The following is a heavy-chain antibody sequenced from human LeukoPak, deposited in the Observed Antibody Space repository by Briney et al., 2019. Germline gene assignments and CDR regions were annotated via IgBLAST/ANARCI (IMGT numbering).Heavy chain of an antibody. J-gene: IGHJ6*03. V-gene: IGHV4-59*01. D-gene: IGHD3-10*01. CDR1: GFTFSSYG. CDR3: ARALYYYGSGSDYYYYYMDV. Sequence: GSLRLSCAASGFTFSSYGMHWVRQPPGKGLEWIGYIYYSGSTNYNPSLKSRVTISVDTSKNQFSLKMSSVTAADTAVYYCARALYYYGSGSDYYYYYMDVWGKGTTVTISS. CDR2: IYYSGST.